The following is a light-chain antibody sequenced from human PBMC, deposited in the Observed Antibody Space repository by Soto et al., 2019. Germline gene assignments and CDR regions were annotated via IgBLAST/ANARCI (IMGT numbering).Light chain of an antibody. Sequence: DIQLTQSPASLSASVGYRLTITCRASDNIGSNLNWYQHQTGTAPKLLIYAASSLQGGVPSRFSGSGYGTQFTLTISGLQTEDFATYYCQQSYKILTFGGGTKVDIK. CDR3: QQSYKILT. CDR2: AAS. J-gene: IGKJ4*01. V-gene: IGKV1-39*01. CDR1: DNIGSN.